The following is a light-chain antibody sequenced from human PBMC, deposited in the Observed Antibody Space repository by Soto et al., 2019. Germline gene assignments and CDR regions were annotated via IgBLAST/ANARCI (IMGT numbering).Light chain of an antibody. CDR1: SGSVSTSYY. Sequence: QTVVTHEPSFSVSPGGTVTLTCGLSSGSVSTSYYPSWYQQTPGQAPRTLIYSTNTRSSGFPDRFSGSILGNKAALTITGAHTDDESDYYCVLYMGSGIDWVFGGGTKLTVL. CDR3: VLYMGSGIDWV. V-gene: IGLV8-61*01. CDR2: STN. J-gene: IGLJ3*02.